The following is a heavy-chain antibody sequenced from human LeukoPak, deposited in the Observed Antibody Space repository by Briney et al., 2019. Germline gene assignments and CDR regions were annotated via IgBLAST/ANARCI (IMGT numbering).Heavy chain of an antibody. CDR2: IYYSGST. V-gene: IGHV4-31*03. D-gene: IGHD3-10*01. Sequence: SETLSLTCTVSGGSISSGGYYWSWIRQHPGKGLEWIGYIYYSGSTQYNPSLKSRITISVDTSKNQFSLKLSSVTATDTAIYYCARDGGYGSGTYQFDYWGQGTLVTVSS. J-gene: IGHJ4*02. CDR1: GGSISSGGYY. CDR3: ARDGGYGSGTYQFDY.